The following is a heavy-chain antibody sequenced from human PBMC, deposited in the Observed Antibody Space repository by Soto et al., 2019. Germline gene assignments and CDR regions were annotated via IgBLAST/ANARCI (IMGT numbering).Heavy chain of an antibody. CDR1: GGLISKYS. Sequence: QVQLVQSGAEVRKPGSSVKVSCKTSGGLISKYSFNWVRQAPGQGLEWMGGVLPISGSTDYAQKFQGRLTITADRSTSTVYMELSRLRSDDTANYYCETIRVRGGPLRFEDGGQGMLISVSS. J-gene: IGHJ4*01. CDR3: ETIRVRGGPLRFED. CDR2: VLPISGST. D-gene: IGHD5-12*01. V-gene: IGHV1-69*06.